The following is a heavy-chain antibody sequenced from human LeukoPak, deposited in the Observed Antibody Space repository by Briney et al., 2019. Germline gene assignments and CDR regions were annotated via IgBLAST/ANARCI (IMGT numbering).Heavy chain of an antibody. CDR1: GYTFVNYW. CDR2: IYAGDSDT. D-gene: IGHD3-22*01. Sequence: GESLKISCEASGYTFVNYWTGWVRQMPGKGLEWMGIIYAGDSDTRYSPSFQGQVTISVDKSVNTAYLQFSKLKASDTAIYYCARAIDYDPFDYWGQGTLVTVSS. V-gene: IGHV5-51*01. CDR3: ARAIDYDPFDY. J-gene: IGHJ4*02.